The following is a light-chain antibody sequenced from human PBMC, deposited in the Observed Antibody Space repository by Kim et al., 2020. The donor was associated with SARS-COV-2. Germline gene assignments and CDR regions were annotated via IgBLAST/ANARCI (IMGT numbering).Light chain of an antibody. CDR1: SRGVGDYNY. CDR2: EVR. V-gene: IGLV2-8*01. J-gene: IGLJ2*01. CDR3: SSYAGSNNLV. Sequence: GQSVTFPRSGASRGVGDYNYVSWYQQPPGKAPNLMIYEVRKRPSGVPDRFSGSKSGNTASLTVSGLQAEDEADYYCSSYAGSNNLVFGGGTQLTVL.